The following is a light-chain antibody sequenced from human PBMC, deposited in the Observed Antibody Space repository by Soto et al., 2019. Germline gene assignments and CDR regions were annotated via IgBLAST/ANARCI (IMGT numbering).Light chain of an antibody. CDR3: QQYRSSPRT. CDR1: QSVSSSY. Sequence: EIVFTQSQGTLSLSAGDRAPLPCRTSQSVSSSYVAWYQQKPGQAPRLLSVGASRRATGIPERVSGSGSGTDFTFTISRLQPEDVAVYYCQQYRSSPRTFGQGTKVEI. J-gene: IGKJ1*01. CDR2: GAS. V-gene: IGKV3-20*01.